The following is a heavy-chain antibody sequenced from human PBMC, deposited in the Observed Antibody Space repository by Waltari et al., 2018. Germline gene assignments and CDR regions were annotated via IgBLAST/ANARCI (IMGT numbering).Heavy chain of an antibody. V-gene: IGHV4-34*01. J-gene: IGHJ4*02. CDR1: GGSFSGYY. CDR2: INHSGST. CDR3: ATIVLGLFDY. Sequence: QVQLQQWGAGLLKPSETLSLTCAVYGGSFSGYYRSWIRQPPGKGLEWIGEINHSGSTNYNPSLKSRVTISVDTSKNQFSLKLSSVTAADTAVYYCATIVLGLFDYWGQGTLVTVSS. D-gene: IGHD6-6*01.